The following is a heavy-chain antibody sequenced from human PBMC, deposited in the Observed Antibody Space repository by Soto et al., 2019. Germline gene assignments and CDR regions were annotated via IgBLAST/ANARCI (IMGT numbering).Heavy chain of an antibody. CDR2: IIPIFGTA. CDR1: WGAFSRYA. Sequence: SEKVSFKVSWGAFSRYAISWVRQAPGQGLEWMGGIIPIFGTANYAQKFQGRVTITADESTSTAYMELSSLRSEDTAVYYCARIGEQQLVLSDVWGQGTTVTVSS. J-gene: IGHJ6*02. CDR3: ARIGEQQLVLSDV. V-gene: IGHV1-69*13. D-gene: IGHD6-13*01.